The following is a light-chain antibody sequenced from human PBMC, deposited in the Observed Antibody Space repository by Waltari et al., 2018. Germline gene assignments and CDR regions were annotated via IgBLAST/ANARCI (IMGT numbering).Light chain of an antibody. J-gene: IGLJ3*02. CDR3: QSFDIRLSGGVV. CDR1: SPHIGAGHD. CDR2: GNN. V-gene: IGLV1-40*01. Sequence: QSVLTQPPSMSGAPGQRDTISCTGSSPHIGAGHDVPWYQVFPGTAPKLLIYGNNNRPSGVPDRFSGSKSDTSASLAIGGLQAEDEADYYCQSFDIRLSGGVVFGGGTKVTVL.